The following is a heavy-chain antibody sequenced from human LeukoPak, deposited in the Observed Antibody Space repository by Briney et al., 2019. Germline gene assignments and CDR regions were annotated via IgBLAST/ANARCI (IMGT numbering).Heavy chain of an antibody. J-gene: IGHJ6*03. CDR2: ISRSGSTI. CDR1: GFIFSTSE. CDR3: ARDPYSGTYGDTYYYYMDV. Sequence: GGSLRLSCAASGFIFSTSEMNWVRQAPGKGLEWVSYISRSGSTIYYADSVKGRFTISRDNAKNSLYLQMNSLRAEDTAVYYCARDPYSGTYGDTYYYYMDVWGKGTTVTISS. V-gene: IGHV3-48*03. D-gene: IGHD1-26*01.